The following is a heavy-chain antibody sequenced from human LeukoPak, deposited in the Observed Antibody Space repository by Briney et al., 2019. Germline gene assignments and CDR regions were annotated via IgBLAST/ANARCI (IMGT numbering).Heavy chain of an antibody. V-gene: IGHV1-2*02. CDR2: INPNSGGT. CDR1: AYTFTGYY. J-gene: IGHJ5*02. Sequence: GASVKVSCKASAYTFTGYYMHWVRQAPGQGLEWMGWINPNSGGTNYAQKFQGRVTMTRDTSISTAYMELSRLRSDDTAVYYCARGYNWNVLSWFDPWGQGTLVTVSS. D-gene: IGHD1-20*01. CDR3: ARGYNWNVLSWFDP.